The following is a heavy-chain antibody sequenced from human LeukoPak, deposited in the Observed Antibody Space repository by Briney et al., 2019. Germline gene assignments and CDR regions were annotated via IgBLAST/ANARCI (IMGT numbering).Heavy chain of an antibody. CDR3: ARHAVVTALYYFDY. CDR1: GGSIGSSSYY. Sequence: SETLSLTCTVSGGSIGSSSYYWGWIRQPPGKGLEWIGSIYYSGSTYYNPSLKSRVTISVDTSKNQFSLKLRSVTAADTAVYYCARHAVVTALYYFDYWGQGTLVTVSS. J-gene: IGHJ4*02. CDR2: IYYSGST. D-gene: IGHD2-21*02. V-gene: IGHV4-39*01.